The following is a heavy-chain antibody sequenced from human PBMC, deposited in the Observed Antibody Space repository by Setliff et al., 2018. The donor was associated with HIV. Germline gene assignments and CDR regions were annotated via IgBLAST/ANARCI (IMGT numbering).Heavy chain of an antibody. CDR1: GGSISSNNYY. D-gene: IGHD2-2*01. V-gene: IGHV4-39*01. CDR2: IYYSGST. Sequence: PSETLSLTCTVSGGSISSNNYYWGWIRQPPGKGLEWIASIYYSGSTYYNPSLKSRITISVDTSKNQFSLRLSSVTAADTAVYYCARQGLVLVPASIDWRLPPSPIDYWGQGALVT. J-gene: IGHJ4*02. CDR3: ARQGLVLVPASIDWRLPPSPIDY.